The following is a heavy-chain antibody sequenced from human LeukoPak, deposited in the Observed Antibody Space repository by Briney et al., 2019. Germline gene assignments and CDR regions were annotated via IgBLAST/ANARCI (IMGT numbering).Heavy chain of an antibody. Sequence: SETLSLTCAVHGGSFSGSCWSWIRRPPGKGLEYIGEINHGGDTTYNPSLKSRVTVSPDASKSQFSLNMISVTAADTAMYYCARHEFGSSSAAFDSWGQGTMVIVSS. CDR3: ARHEFGSSSAAFDS. J-gene: IGHJ3*01. D-gene: IGHD6-6*01. CDR2: INHGGDT. CDR1: GGSFSGSC. V-gene: IGHV4-34*01.